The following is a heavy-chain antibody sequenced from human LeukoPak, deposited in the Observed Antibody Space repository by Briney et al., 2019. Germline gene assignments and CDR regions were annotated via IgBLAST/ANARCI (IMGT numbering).Heavy chain of an antibody. CDR3: ARSPQTYYYDIYYFDY. J-gene: IGHJ4*02. Sequence: SETLSLTCTVSGGSISSSSYYWGWIRQPPGKGLEWIGSIYYSGSTYYNPSLKSRVTISVDTSKNQFSLKLSSVTAADTAVYYCARSPQTYYYDIYYFDYWGQGTLVTVSS. CDR2: IYYSGST. CDR1: GGSISSSSYY. V-gene: IGHV4-39*01. D-gene: IGHD3-22*01.